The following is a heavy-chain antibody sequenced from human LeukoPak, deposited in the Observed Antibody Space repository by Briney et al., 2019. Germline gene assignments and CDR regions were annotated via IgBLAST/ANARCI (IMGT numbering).Heavy chain of an antibody. Sequence: GESLKISCKGSGYSFTSYWIGWVRQMPGKGLEWMGIIYAGDSDTRYSPSSQGQVTISADKSISIAYLQWSSLKASDTAIYYCARQAYCGGDCYFNYGMDVWGQGTTVTVSS. J-gene: IGHJ6*02. CDR3: ARQAYCGGDCYFNYGMDV. CDR1: GYSFTSYW. D-gene: IGHD2-21*02. CDR2: IYAGDSDT. V-gene: IGHV5-51*01.